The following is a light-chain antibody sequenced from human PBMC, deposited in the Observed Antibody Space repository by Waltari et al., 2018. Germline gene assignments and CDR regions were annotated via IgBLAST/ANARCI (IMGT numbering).Light chain of an antibody. CDR1: QSISNW. Sequence: DIQMTQSPSILSASVGDRVTITCRASQSISNWLAWYQQKPGKAPKLLIFKTSSLESGVPSRFSGRGSGTDFTLTISSLQPVDYATYYCQQYYSYPRTFGQGTKVEIK. V-gene: IGKV1-5*03. CDR2: KTS. CDR3: QQYYSYPRT. J-gene: IGKJ1*01.